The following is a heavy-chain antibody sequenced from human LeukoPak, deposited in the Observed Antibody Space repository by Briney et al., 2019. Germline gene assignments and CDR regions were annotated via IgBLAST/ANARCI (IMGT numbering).Heavy chain of an antibody. D-gene: IGHD5-12*01. CDR2: ISAYNGNT. V-gene: IGHV1-18*01. CDR3: ARVWLRGSWFDP. CDR1: GYTFTSYG. Sequence: ASVKVSCKASGYTFTSYGISWVRQAPGQGLEWMGWISAYNGNTNYAQKLQGRVTMTTDTSTSTAYMELRSLRSDDTTVYYCARVWLRGSWFDPWGQGALVTVSS. J-gene: IGHJ5*02.